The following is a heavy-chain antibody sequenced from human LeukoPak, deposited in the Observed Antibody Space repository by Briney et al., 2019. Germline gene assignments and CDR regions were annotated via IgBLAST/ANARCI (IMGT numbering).Heavy chain of an antibody. V-gene: IGHV4-59*12. J-gene: IGHJ4*02. CDR1: GGSISSYY. CDR3: ARSYDFWVFDY. CDR2: IYYSGST. Sequence: SETLSLTRTVSGGSISSYYWSWIRQPPGKGLEWIGYIYYSGSTNYNPSLKSRVTMSVDTSKNQFSLKLSSVTAADTAVYYCARSYDFWVFDYWGQGTLVTVSS. D-gene: IGHD3-3*01.